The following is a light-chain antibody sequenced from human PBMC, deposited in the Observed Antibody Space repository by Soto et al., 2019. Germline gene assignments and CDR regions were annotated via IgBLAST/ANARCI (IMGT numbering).Light chain of an antibody. J-gene: IGKJ4*01. CDR1: QGISSW. CDR2: GAS. Sequence: DIQMTQSPSSVSASVGDRVTITCRASQGISSWLVWYQQKPGKAHTVLIYGASTLQSGVPSRFSGNGSGTDFTLNINSLQPEDFATDICQQANSFHLTFGGGTRVEMK. CDR3: QQANSFHLT. V-gene: IGKV1-12*01.